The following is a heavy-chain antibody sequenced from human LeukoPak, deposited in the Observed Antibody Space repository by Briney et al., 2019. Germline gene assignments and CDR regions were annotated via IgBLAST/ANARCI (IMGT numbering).Heavy chain of an antibody. Sequence: PSETLSLTCTVSGGSISSYYWSWIRQPPGKGLEWIGYIYYSGSTNYNPSLKSRVTISVDTSKNQFSLKLSSVTAADTAVYYCARGGLLWFGEPTFDYWGQGTLVTVSS. CDR3: ARGGLLWFGEPTFDY. CDR1: GGSISSYY. D-gene: IGHD3-10*01. J-gene: IGHJ4*02. V-gene: IGHV4-59*01. CDR2: IYYSGST.